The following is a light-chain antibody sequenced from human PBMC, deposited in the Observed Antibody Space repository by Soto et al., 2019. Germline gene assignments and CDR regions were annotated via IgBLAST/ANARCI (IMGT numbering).Light chain of an antibody. CDR3: QQSYSPPQT. J-gene: IGKJ1*01. CDR2: DVS. Sequence: DIQMTQSPSSLSASVGDRVTITCRASQSISKYLAWYQQKPGKAPDLLIYDVSTLQSGVPSRFRGRGSRTDFTLTISSLQPEDFATYSGQQSYSPPQTFGQRTKVEI. V-gene: IGKV1-39*01. CDR1: QSISKY.